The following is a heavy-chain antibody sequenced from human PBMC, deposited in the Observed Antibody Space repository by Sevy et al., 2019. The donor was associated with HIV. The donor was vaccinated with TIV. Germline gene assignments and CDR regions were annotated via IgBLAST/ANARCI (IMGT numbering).Heavy chain of an antibody. J-gene: IGHJ4*02. CDR2: INPSGGST. D-gene: IGHD2-2*01. CDR3: ARDLGHCSSTSCYFYFDY. V-gene: IGHV1-46*01. Sequence: ASVKVSCKASGYTFTSYYMHWVRQAPGQGLEWMGIINPSGGSTSYAQKFQGRVTMTRDTSTSTVYMELSSLRSEDTAVYYCARDLGHCSSTSCYFYFDYWGQGTLVTVSS. CDR1: GYTFTSYY.